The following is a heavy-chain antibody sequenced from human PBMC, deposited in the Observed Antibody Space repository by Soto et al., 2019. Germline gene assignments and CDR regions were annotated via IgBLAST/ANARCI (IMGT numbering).Heavy chain of an antibody. CDR1: GGSFSGYQ. D-gene: IGHD3-10*01. CDR2: INDSGDI. Sequence: QVQLQQWGAGLLKPSETLSLTCAVYGGSFSGYQWSWIRQTPGKGLEWIGGINDSGDINYNPSLKSQVTVLVDSARKQISLRMSSVAAADTAVYYCARGLILWFGELARRRGYYYDVDVWGKGTTVTVSS. CDR3: ARGLILWFGELARRRGYYYDVDV. J-gene: IGHJ6*03. V-gene: IGHV4-34*01.